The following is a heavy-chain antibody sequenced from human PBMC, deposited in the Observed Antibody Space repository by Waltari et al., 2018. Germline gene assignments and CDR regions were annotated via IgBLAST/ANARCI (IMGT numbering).Heavy chain of an antibody. Sequence: QVQLVQSGAEVTRPGASVKVSCTTSGYIFTALDINWVRKAPGQGFEWMGWISPKKVETGYAQKFQDRFTMTTDNSINPAYMELSSLRSDDTAVYYCARGIAAGVDSWGQGTLVTVSS. D-gene: IGHD6-13*01. V-gene: IGHV1-8*02. CDR1: GYIFTALD. CDR2: ISPKKVET. J-gene: IGHJ5*01. CDR3: ARGIAAGVDS.